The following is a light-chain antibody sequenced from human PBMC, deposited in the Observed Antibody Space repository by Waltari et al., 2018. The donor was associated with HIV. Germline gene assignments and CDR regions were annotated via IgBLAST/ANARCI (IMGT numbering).Light chain of an antibody. CDR1: QHIGFN. Sequence: DIQMTQSPTSLSASVADTVTITFRASQHIGFNVNWYQSKPGTAPGLLIAATSNLQSGVAPSFRGSGFGTRFSYTINGPKADDFAQYCCQQSYGVPYPFGQGTRVEV. CDR3: QQSYGVPYP. V-gene: IGKV1-39*01. J-gene: IGKJ2*01. CDR2: ATS.